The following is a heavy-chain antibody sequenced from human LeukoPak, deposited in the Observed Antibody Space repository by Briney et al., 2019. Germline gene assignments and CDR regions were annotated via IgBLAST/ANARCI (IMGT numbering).Heavy chain of an antibody. J-gene: IGHJ4*02. Sequence: GRSLRLSCAASGFTFSSYGMHWVRQAPGKGLEWVAVISYDGSNKYYADSVKGRFTISRDNSKNTLYLQMNSLRAEDTAVYYCAKAFCPTGSCYSSGLESFDYWGQGTLVTVSS. V-gene: IGHV3-30*18. D-gene: IGHD2-15*01. CDR3: AKAFCPTGSCYSSGLESFDY. CDR2: ISYDGSNK. CDR1: GFTFSSYG.